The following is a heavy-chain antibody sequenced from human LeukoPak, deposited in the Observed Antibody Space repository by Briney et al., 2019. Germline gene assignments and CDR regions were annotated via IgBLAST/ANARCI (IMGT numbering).Heavy chain of an antibody. CDR1: GYTFTGYY. D-gene: IGHD6-13*01. J-gene: IGHJ6*02. CDR2: INPNSGGT. V-gene: IGHV1-2*02. Sequence: ASVKVSCEASGYTFTGYYMHWVRQAPGQGLEWMGWINPNSGGTNYAQKFQGRVTMTRDTSISTAYMELSRLRSDDTAVYYCARAAPALYYYYGMDVWGQGTTVTVSS. CDR3: ARAAPALYYYYGMDV.